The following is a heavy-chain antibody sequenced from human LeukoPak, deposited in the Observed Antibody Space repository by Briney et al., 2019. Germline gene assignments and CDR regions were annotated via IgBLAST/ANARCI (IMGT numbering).Heavy chain of an antibody. V-gene: IGHV4-4*07. Sequence: PSETLSLTCTVSGGSISSYYWSWIRQTAGKGLEWIGRIYTSGSTNYNPSLKSRVTMSVDTPKNQFSLKLSSVTAADTAVYYCAREGSSGWEGFDYWGQGTLVTVSS. D-gene: IGHD6-19*01. J-gene: IGHJ4*02. CDR2: IYTSGST. CDR1: GGSISSYY. CDR3: AREGSSGWEGFDY.